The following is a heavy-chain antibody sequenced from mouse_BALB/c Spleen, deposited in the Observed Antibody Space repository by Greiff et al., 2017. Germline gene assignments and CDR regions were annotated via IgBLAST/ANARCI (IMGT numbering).Heavy chain of an antibody. J-gene: IGHJ4*01. CDR1: GFTFSDYY. CDR2: ISDGGSYT. Sequence: DVQLVESGGGLVQPGGSLKLSCAASGFTFSDYYMYWVRQTPEKRLEWVATISDGGSYTYYPDSVKGRFTISRDNAKNNLYLQMSSLKSEDTAMYYCARVGYDYAMDYWGQGTSVTVSS. D-gene: IGHD2-14*01. V-gene: IGHV5-4*02. CDR3: ARVGYDYAMDY.